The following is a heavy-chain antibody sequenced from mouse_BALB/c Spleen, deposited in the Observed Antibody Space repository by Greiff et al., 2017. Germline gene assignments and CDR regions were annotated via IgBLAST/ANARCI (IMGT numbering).Heavy chain of an antibody. CDR3: ARRGDGPALYAMDY. V-gene: IGHV14-3*02. J-gene: IGHJ4*01. CDR1: GFNIKDTY. D-gene: IGHD2-3*01. CDR2: IDPANGNT. Sequence: EVQLQQSGAELVKPGASVKLSCTASGFNIKDTYMHWVKQRPEQGLEWIGRIDPANGNTKYDPKFQGKATITADTSSNTAYLQLSSLTSEDTAVYYCARRGDGPALYAMDYWGQGTSVTVSS.